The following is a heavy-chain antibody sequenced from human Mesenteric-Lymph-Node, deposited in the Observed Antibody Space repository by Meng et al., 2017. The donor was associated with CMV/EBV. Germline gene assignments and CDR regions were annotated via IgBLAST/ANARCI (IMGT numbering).Heavy chain of an antibody. V-gene: IGHV3-21*01. J-gene: IGHJ4*02. CDR2: ISSSSSYI. CDR3: AREGHTCGSDY. D-gene: IGHD5-18*01. Sequence: GGSLRLSCAASGFTFSSYSMNWVRQAPGKGLEWVSSISSSSSYIYYADSVKGRFTFSRDNAKNSLYLQMNTLRAEDTAVYYCAREGHTCGSDYWGQGTLVTVSS. CDR1: GFTFSSYS.